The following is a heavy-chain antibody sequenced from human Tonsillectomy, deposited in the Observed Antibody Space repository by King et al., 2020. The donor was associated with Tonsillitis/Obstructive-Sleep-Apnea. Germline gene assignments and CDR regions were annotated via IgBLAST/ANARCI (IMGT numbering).Heavy chain of an antibody. CDR3: ARGRYCGGNCYSGGFDY. CDR2: ISAYNGNT. CDR1: GYTFSSYD. D-gene: IGHD2-21*01. V-gene: IGHV1-18*01. J-gene: IGHJ4*02. Sequence: QLVQSGAEVKKPGASVKVSCKASGYTFSSYDISWVRQAPGQGLEWMGWISAYNGNTNYAQKLQGRVTMATDTSTSTAYMELRSLRSDDTAVYYCARGRYCGGNCYSGGFDYWGQGTLVAVSS.